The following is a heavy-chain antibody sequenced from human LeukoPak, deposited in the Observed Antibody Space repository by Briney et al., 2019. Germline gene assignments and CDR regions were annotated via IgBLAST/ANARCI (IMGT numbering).Heavy chain of an antibody. CDR3: ARPVQGDPPPPLIGYYYMDV. CDR2: IYYSGST. J-gene: IGHJ6*03. Sequence: SETLSLTCSVSGGSISNYYWSWIRQPPGKGLEWIGYIYYSGSTNYNPSLKSLVTISVDTSKNQFSLKLRSVTAADTAVYYCARPVQGDPPPPLIGYYYMDVWGKGTTVTVSS. V-gene: IGHV4-59*01. D-gene: IGHD1-1*01. CDR1: GGSISNYY.